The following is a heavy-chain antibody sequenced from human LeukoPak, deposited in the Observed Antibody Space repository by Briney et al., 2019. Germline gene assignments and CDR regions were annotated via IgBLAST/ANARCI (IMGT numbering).Heavy chain of an antibody. J-gene: IGHJ5*02. D-gene: IGHD2-15*01. CDR1: GGSFSGYY. V-gene: IGHV4-34*01. CDR3: ARDAKGILSEPEWFDP. Sequence: PSETLSLTCAVYGGSFSGYYWSWIRQPPGKGLEWIGEINHSGSTNYNPSLKSRVTISVDTSKNQFSLKLSSVTAADTAVYYCARDAKGILSEPEWFDPWGQGTLVTVSS. CDR2: INHSGST.